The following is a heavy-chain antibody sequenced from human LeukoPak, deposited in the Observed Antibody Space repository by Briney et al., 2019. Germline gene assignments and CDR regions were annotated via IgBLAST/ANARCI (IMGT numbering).Heavy chain of an antibody. D-gene: IGHD3-10*01. J-gene: IGHJ6*02. V-gene: IGHV1-2*02. Sequence: GASVKVSCKASGYTFTGYYMHWVRQAPGQGLEWMGWINPNSGGTNYAQKFQGRVTMTRDTSISTAYMELSRLRSDDTAVYYCARDRVTMVRGVIITLDYYYGMDVWRQGTTVTVSS. CDR2: INPNSGGT. CDR1: GYTFTGYY. CDR3: ARDRVTMVRGVIITLDYYYGMDV.